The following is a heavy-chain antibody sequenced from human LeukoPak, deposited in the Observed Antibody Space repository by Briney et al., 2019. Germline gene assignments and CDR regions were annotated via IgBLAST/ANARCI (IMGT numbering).Heavy chain of an antibody. J-gene: IGHJ4*02. CDR1: GFTFNTYW. CDR2: ISSSSSYI. CDR3: ATSSPVWGSYRVDY. D-gene: IGHD3-16*02. V-gene: IGHV3-21*01. Sequence: GGSLRLSCAASGFTFNTYWMSWVRQAPGKGLEWVSSISSSSSYIYYADSVKGRFTISRDNAKNSLYLQMNSLRAEDTAVYYCATSSPVWGSYRVDYWGQGTLVTVSS.